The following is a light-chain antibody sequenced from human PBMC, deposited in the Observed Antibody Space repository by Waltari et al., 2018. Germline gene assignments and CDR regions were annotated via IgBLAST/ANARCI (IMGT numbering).Light chain of an antibody. CDR2: TND. J-gene: IGLJ2*01. CDR3: AVWDDSLNGPL. V-gene: IGLV1-44*01. CDR1: GSDIGSNN. Sequence: QSVLTQPPSASGPPEQRVSISCSGSGSDIGSNNVKWYQQLPGTAPKLLIYTNDQRPSGVPDRFSGSKSGTSASLAISGLQSEDEAEYHCAVWDDSLNGPLFAGGTKLTVL.